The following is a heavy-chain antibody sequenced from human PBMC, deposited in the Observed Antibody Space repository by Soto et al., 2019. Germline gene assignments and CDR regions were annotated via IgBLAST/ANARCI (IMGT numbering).Heavy chain of an antibody. D-gene: IGHD3-10*01. V-gene: IGHV3-13*01. CDR1: GFIFSNFD. CDR3: VRGLPGGFDP. Sequence: GSLRLSCGASGFIFSNFDMHWVRQTTEKGLEWVSGIGFAGDTNYSGSVKGRFTISRENAKNSLFLQMNSLRVGDTAVYYCVRGLPGGFDPWGQGTLVTVSS. J-gene: IGHJ5*02. CDR2: IGFAGDT.